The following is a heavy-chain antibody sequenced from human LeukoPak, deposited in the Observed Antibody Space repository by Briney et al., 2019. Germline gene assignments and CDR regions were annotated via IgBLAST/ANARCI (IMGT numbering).Heavy chain of an antibody. Sequence: GGSLRLSCEASGFTFNTYSMNWARQAPGKGLEWVSSIDSSGGYMFYADSVKGRFIISRANAKDSLYLQMNSLRVEETAVYYCLRGDRRDYWGQGTLVTVSA. CDR1: GFTFNTYS. CDR2: IDSSGGYM. J-gene: IGHJ4*02. CDR3: LRGDRRDY. V-gene: IGHV3-21*06.